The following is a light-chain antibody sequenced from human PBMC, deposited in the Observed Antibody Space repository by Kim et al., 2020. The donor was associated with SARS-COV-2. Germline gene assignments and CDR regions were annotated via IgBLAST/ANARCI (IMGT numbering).Light chain of an antibody. CDR3: MQGIQWPT. J-gene: IGKJ5*01. CDR1: QSLVHSDGNTY. V-gene: IGKV2-30*02. CDR2: RVS. Sequence: DIVMTQSPLSLPVTLGQPASISCRSSQSLVHSDGNTYLNWFHQRPGQSPRRLIYRVSNRDSGVPDRFSGSGSGTDFTLKISRVEAEDVGIYYCMQGIQWPTFGQGTRLEIK.